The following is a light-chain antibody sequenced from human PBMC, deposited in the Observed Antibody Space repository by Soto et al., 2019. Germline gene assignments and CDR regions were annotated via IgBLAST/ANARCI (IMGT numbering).Light chain of an antibody. Sequence: QSALTQPASVSGSPGQSITISCTGTSNDVGGYNYVSWYQQHPGKAPKLMIYEVSHRPSGVSNRFSGSKSGNTASLTISGLQAEDEADYYCSSYTSRSTLFGGGTKLTVL. CDR3: SSYTSRSTL. CDR2: EVS. J-gene: IGLJ2*01. CDR1: SNDVGGYNY. V-gene: IGLV2-14*01.